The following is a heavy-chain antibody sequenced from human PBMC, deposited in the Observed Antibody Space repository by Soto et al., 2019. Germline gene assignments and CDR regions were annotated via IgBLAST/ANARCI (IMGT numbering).Heavy chain of an antibody. CDR3: ARPPMYNWKGDAFDI. CDR2: ISAYNGNT. Sequence: ASVKVSCKASGYTFTSYGISWVRQAPGQGLEWMGWISAYNGNTNYAQKLQGRVTMTTDTSTSTAYMELRSLRSDDTAVYYCARPPMYNWKGDAFDIWGQGTMVTVSS. CDR1: GYTFTSYG. J-gene: IGHJ3*02. V-gene: IGHV1-18*01. D-gene: IGHD1-20*01.